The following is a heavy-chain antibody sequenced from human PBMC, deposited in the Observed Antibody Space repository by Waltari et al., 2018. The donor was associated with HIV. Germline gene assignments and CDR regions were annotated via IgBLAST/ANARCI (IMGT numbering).Heavy chain of an antibody. Sequence: QVQLHQWGAGLLKPSETLSLTCAVYGESFSHYYWSWFRQPPGKGLEWIGAIDHRGRTKFNTSLKSRVTMSADKSKNQLSLKLSSVTAADTAVYFCARPVDCTSTTCTGPFDYWGQGNLVTVST. CDR3: ARPVDCTSTTCTGPFDY. J-gene: IGHJ4*02. D-gene: IGHD6-13*01. V-gene: IGHV4-34*01. CDR1: GESFSHYY. CDR2: IDHRGRT.